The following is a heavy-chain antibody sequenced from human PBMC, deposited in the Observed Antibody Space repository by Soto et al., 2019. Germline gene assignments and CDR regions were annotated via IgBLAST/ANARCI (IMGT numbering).Heavy chain of an antibody. V-gene: IGHV3-48*03. CDR3: ARAYSGRLPRRADYYYAMDV. Sequence: QPGGSLRLSCAASGFTFSSYEMNWVRQAPGKGLEWVSYISSSGSTIYYADSVKGRFTISRDNAKNSLYLQMNSLRVEDTAIYYCARAYSGRLPRRADYYYAMDVWGRGTTVTVSS. D-gene: IGHD2-15*01. CDR1: GFTFSSYE. CDR2: ISSSGSTI. J-gene: IGHJ6*02.